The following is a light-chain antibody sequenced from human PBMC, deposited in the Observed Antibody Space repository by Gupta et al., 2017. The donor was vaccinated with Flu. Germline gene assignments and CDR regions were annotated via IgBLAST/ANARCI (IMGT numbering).Light chain of an antibody. CDR2: GNS. Sequence: VSGAPGQRVTISCTGSSSNIGAGYDVHWYQQLPGTAPKLLIYGNSNRPSGVPDRFSGSKSGTSASLAITGLQAEDEADYYCQSYDSSLSGVVFGGGIKLTVL. J-gene: IGLJ2*01. V-gene: IGLV1-40*01. CDR1: SSNIGAGYD. CDR3: QSYDSSLSGVV.